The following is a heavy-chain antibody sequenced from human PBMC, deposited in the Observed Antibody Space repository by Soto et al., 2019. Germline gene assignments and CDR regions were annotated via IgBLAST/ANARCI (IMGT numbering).Heavy chain of an antibody. CDR1: TGSMRTYY. D-gene: IGHD6-19*01. V-gene: IGHV4-59*12. CDR2: ISHTGRT. CDR3: ARLSSSGWPIEY. J-gene: IGHJ4*02. Sequence: SETLSLTCSVSTGSMRTYYWTWIRQSPGKGLEWIGQISHTGRTKYNPSLESRVTISVDTSKSQFSLKLSSVTAADTAVYYCARLSSSGWPIEYWGQGALVTVSS.